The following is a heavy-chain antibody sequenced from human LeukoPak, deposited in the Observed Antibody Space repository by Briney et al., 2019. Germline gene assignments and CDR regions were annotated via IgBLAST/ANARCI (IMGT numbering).Heavy chain of an antibody. Sequence: PGGSLTLSCAASGFTFSSYAMSWVRQAPGKGLEWVSAISGSGGSTYYAGSVKGRFTISRDNCKNTLYLQMNSLRAEDTAVYYFARDPRRYCSSTSCYYPDYWGQGTLVTVSS. J-gene: IGHJ4*02. CDR1: GFTFSSYA. D-gene: IGHD2-2*01. V-gene: IGHV3-23*01. CDR3: ARDPRRYCSSTSCYYPDY. CDR2: ISGSGGST.